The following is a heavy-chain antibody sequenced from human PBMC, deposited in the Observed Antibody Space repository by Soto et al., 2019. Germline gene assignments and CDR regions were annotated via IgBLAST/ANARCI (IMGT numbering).Heavy chain of an antibody. V-gene: IGHV1-69*01. J-gene: IGHJ5*02. Sequence: QVQLVQSGAEVKKPGSSVKVSCKASADTFNSYSLSWLRQAPGQRLEWMGGITPVFGSADYAQTFEDRLTITADVSTSTIYMELSSLRSDDTAAYYCARSLEGTTVTNWFDPWGQGALVTVSS. CDR1: ADTFNSYS. D-gene: IGHD4-17*01. CDR3: ARSLEGTTVTNWFDP. CDR2: ITPVFGSA.